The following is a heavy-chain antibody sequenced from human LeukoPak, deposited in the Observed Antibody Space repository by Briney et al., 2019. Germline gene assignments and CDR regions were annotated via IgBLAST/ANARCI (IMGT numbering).Heavy chain of an antibody. J-gene: IGHJ3*02. Sequence: PGGSLRLSCAASGVTFSSYGMHWVRQAPGKGLEWVADISYDGSNKYYAESVKGRFTISRDNSKNTLYLQMNSLRAEDTGVYYCAKDSCGGDCYAFDIWGQRTMVTVSS. CDR2: ISYDGSNK. CDR1: GVTFSSYG. D-gene: IGHD2-21*02. V-gene: IGHV3-30*18. CDR3: AKDSCGGDCYAFDI.